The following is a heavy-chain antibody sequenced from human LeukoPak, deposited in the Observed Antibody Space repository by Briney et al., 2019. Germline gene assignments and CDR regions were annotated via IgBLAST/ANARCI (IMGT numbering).Heavy chain of an antibody. CDR3: AREMGYYYDSSGPNDAFDI. Sequence: PSETLSLTCTVSGGSISSGSYYWSWIRQPAGKGLEWIGRIYTSGSTNYNPSLKSRVTISVDTSKNQFSLKLSSVTAADTAVYYCAREMGYYYDSSGPNDAFDIWGQGTMVTVSS. V-gene: IGHV4-61*02. CDR2: IYTSGST. D-gene: IGHD3-22*01. J-gene: IGHJ3*02. CDR1: GGSISSGSYY.